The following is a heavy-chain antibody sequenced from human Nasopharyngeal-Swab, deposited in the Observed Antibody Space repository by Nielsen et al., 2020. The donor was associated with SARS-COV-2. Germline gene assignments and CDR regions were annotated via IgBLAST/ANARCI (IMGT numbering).Heavy chain of an antibody. CDR1: GFTFSSYP. V-gene: IGHV3-23*01. J-gene: IGHJ5*01. CDR3: ARDHKNWNFPNWFDP. CDR2: ISGSGGSR. Sequence: GGSLRLSCAASGFTFSSYPMNWVRRAPGKGLEWVSSISGSGGSRYYADSVKGRFTISRDNSKNTLYLQMNNLRAEDTAVYYCARDHKNWNFPNWFDPWGQGTLVTVSS. D-gene: IGHD1-7*01.